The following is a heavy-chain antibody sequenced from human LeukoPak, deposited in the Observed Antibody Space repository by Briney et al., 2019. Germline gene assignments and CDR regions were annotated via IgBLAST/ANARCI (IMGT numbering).Heavy chain of an antibody. J-gene: IGHJ4*02. CDR2: IYYSGST. CDR3: ARHAYSSGWYFDY. V-gene: IGHV4-59*08. D-gene: IGHD6-19*01. CDR1: GGSLSSYY. Sequence: SETLSLTCTVSGGSLSSYYWSWIRQPPGKGLEWIGYIYYSGSTNYNPPLKSRVTISVDTSKNQFSLKLSSVTAADTAVYYCARHAYSSGWYFDYWGQGTLVTVSS.